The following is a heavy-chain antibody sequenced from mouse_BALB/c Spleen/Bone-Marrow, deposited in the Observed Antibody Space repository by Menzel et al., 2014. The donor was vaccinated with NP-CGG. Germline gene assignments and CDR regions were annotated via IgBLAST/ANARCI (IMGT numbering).Heavy chain of an antibody. Sequence: QVQLQQSGAELARPGASVKVSCKASGYTFTNYWINWVRQRPGQGLEWIGNIYPSDSYSNYNQKFKDKATLTVDKSSSTAYMQLSSPTSEDSAVYYCTRRDRYDYYGVDYWGQGTPVTVSS. J-gene: IGHJ4*01. CDR1: GYTFTNYW. CDR2: IYPSDSYS. CDR3: TRRDRYDYYGVDY. D-gene: IGHD2-14*01. V-gene: IGHV1-69*02.